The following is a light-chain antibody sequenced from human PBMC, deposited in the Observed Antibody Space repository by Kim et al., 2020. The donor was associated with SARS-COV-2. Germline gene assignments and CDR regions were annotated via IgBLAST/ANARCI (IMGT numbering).Light chain of an antibody. CDR3: CSYAGSYTFWV. Sequence: QSVTISCTGTSSDVGGYNYVSWYQQPPGKAPKLRIYDVSKRPSGVPDRFSGSKSGNTANLTISGLQADDEADYYCCSYAGSYTFWVFGGGTKLTVL. V-gene: IGLV2-11*01. CDR1: SSDVGGYNY. J-gene: IGLJ3*02. CDR2: DVS.